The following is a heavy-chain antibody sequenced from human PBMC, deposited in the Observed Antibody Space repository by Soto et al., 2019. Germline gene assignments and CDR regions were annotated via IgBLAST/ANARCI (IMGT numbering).Heavy chain of an antibody. Sequence: ASVTVGSKTSGGNFSSPAIRWVQQTPGQGLQWMGGIIPIFGTANYAQKLQGRVTITADESTSTAYMELSSLRSEDTDVYYFARSLQYCTNGVFFFFKGMDVSGRATTFPDSS. CDR2: IIPIFGTA. V-gene: IGHV1-69*13. D-gene: IGHD2-8*01. CDR3: ARSLQYCTNGVFFFFKGMDV. CDR1: GGNFSSPA. J-gene: IGHJ6*04.